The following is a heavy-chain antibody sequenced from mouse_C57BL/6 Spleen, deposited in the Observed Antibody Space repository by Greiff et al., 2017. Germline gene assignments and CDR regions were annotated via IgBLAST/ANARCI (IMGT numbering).Heavy chain of an antibody. CDR2: INPNNGGT. D-gene: IGHD1-1*01. CDR3: ATLLRQGY. J-gene: IGHJ2*01. V-gene: IGHV1-26*01. CDR1: GYTFTDYY. Sequence: VQLQQSGPELVKPGASVKISCKASGYTFTDYYMNWVKQSHGKSLEWIGDINPNNGGTSYNQKFKGKATLTVDKSSRTAYMELRSLTSEDSAVYYCATLLRQGYWGQGTTLTVSS.